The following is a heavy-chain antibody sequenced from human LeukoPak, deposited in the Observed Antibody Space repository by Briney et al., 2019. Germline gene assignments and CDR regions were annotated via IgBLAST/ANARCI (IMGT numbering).Heavy chain of an antibody. J-gene: IGHJ5*02. Sequence: GESLKISCKGSGYSFTSYWIGWVRQMPGKGLEWMGIIYPGDSDTRYSPSFQGQVTISADKSISTAYLQWSSLKASDTAMYYCARQGGIAMVRGVLSYGWFDPWGQGTLVTVSS. CDR1: GYSFTSYW. V-gene: IGHV5-51*01. CDR3: ARQGGIAMVRGVLSYGWFDP. CDR2: IYPGDSDT. D-gene: IGHD3-10*01.